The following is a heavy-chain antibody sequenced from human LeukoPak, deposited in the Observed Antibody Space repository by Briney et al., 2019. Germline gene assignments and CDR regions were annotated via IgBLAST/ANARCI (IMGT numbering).Heavy chain of an antibody. CDR1: GDSISGSDYY. D-gene: IGHD3-9*01. CDR3: LKHAGGIILT. Sequence: PSETLPLTCTVSGDSISGSDYYWGWIRQPPGKGLEWIANIWYSGSAYYNPSLQSRVTITVDTSKNQFPLNVRSVTAADSAVYYCLKHAGGIILTWGQGTRVTVSS. CDR2: IWYSGSA. J-gene: IGHJ5*02. V-gene: IGHV4-39*01.